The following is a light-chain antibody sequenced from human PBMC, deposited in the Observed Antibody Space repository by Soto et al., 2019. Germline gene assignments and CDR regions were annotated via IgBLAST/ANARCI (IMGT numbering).Light chain of an antibody. V-gene: IGLV2-23*02. CDR3: CSYAPTGTLV. CDR1: SYNL. CDR2: EVY. Sequence: QSVLTQPAAVSGSHGQSITISCTGSYNLVSWYQQRPGKAPKLLIYEVYKRPSGISNRFSGSKSGSAASLTISGLQAEDEADYYCCSYAPTGTLVFGGGTQLTVL. J-gene: IGLJ3*02.